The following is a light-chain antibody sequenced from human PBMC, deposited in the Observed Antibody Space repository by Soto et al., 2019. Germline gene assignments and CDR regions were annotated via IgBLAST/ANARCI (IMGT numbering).Light chain of an antibody. Sequence: DIQMTQSPSSLSASVGDRVTITCRASQSISSYLNWYQQKPGKVPKLLIYAASTLQSGVPSRFSGSGSGTDFTLTISSLQPEDFATYYCQQADSLPLVTFGQGTRLEIK. CDR1: QSISSY. J-gene: IGKJ5*01. V-gene: IGKV1-27*01. CDR3: QQADSLPLVT. CDR2: AAS.